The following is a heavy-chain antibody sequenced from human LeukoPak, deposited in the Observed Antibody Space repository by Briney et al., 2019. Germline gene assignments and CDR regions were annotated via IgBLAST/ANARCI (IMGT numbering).Heavy chain of an antibody. V-gene: IGHV3-11*01. D-gene: IGHD3-3*01. Sequence: PGGSLRLSCAASGGTFSDYYMSWIRQAPGKGLEWVSYISSSGSTIYYADSVKGRFTISRDNAKNSLYLQMNSLRAENTAVYYCASDPKQSGPAFDIWGQGTMVTVSS. J-gene: IGHJ3*02. CDR3: ASDPKQSGPAFDI. CDR2: ISSSGSTI. CDR1: GGTFSDYY.